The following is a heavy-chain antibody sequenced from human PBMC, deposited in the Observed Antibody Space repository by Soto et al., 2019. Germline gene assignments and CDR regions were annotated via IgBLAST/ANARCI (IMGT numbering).Heavy chain of an antibody. J-gene: IGHJ6*02. V-gene: IGHV4-39*01. CDR1: YR. CDR2: IFYSGST. CDR3: ACIFSGGYGYGFHYYGMDV. Sequence: YRWSWNSQPPGKGLEWIGSIFYSGSTYYNPSLKSRVTISVDTSKNQFSLKLSSVTAADTAVYYCACIFSGGYGYGFHYYGMDVWGQGTTVTVSS. D-gene: IGHD5-18*01.